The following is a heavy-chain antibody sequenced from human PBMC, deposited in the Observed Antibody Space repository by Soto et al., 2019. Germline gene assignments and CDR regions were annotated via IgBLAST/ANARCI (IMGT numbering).Heavy chain of an antibody. D-gene: IGHD3-9*01. CDR1: GGTFSSYA. CDR3: ARGIQLRYFYYYYYGMDV. V-gene: IGHV1-69*06. Sequence: SVRVSCKASGGTFSSYAISWVRQAPGQGLEWMGGIIPIFGTANYAQKFQGRVTITADKSTSTAYMELSSLRSEDTAVYYCARGIQLRYFYYYYYGMDVWGQGTTVTVSS. J-gene: IGHJ6*02. CDR2: IIPIFGTA.